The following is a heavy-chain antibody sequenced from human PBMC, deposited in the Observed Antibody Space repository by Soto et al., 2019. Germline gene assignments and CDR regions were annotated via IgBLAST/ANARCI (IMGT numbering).Heavy chain of an antibody. Sequence: QPGGSLRLSCAASGFTFSSYAMHWVRQAPGKGLEWVAVISYDGSNKYYADSVKGRFTISRDNSKNTLYLQMNSLRAEDTAVYYCARDHRDTAMVTHYYYYGMDVWGQGTTVTVSS. J-gene: IGHJ6*02. CDR1: GFTFSSYA. CDR2: ISYDGSNK. D-gene: IGHD5-18*01. V-gene: IGHV3-30-3*01. CDR3: ARDHRDTAMVTHYYYYGMDV.